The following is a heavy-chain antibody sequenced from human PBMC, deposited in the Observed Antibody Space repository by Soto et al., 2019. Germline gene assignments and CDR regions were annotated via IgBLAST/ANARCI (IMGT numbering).Heavy chain of an antibody. D-gene: IGHD2-15*01. J-gene: IGHJ4*02. CDR1: GGSFSDFA. V-gene: IGHV1-69*01. CDR2: IIPMFAAS. CDR3: ARGGIVAVPAALSSYHDYTNYRFDS. Sequence: QVQLVQSGAEVRKPGSSVKVSCGASGGSFSDFAFSWVRQAPGQGLESMGGIIPMFAASKYAQRFQDRVTITADESTNTVYLALSSLTSDDTATYYCARGGIVAVPAALSSYHDYTNYRFDSWGQGTLVTVSS.